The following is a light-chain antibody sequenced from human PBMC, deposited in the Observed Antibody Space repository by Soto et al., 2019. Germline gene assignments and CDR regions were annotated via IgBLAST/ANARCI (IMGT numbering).Light chain of an antibody. CDR1: QSVSSY. CDR3: QQYGSSPT. Sequence: ELTQSAATLSLSPXERATLSCGASQSVSSYLAWYQQKPGQAPRLLSYGASSRATGIPDRFSGSGSGTDFTLTISRLEPEDFAVYYCQQYGSSPTFGQGTKVDIK. V-gene: IGKV3-20*01. CDR2: GAS. J-gene: IGKJ1*01.